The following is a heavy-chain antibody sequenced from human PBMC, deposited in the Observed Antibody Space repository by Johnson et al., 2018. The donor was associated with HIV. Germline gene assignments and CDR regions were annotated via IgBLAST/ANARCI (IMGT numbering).Heavy chain of an antibody. CDR3: ARNEYSNYGGRDAFDI. J-gene: IGHJ3*02. CDR1: GFTFRSYW. V-gene: IGHV3-7*01. Sequence: MLLVESGGGLVQPGGSLRLSCVVSGFTFRSYWMTWVRQAPGKGLEWVANIKQDGSEKYYVDSVKGRCTISRDNAKNSLYLQMNGLRAEDTAVYYCARNEYSNYGGRDAFDIWGQGTMVTVPS. D-gene: IGHD4-11*01. CDR2: IKQDGSEK.